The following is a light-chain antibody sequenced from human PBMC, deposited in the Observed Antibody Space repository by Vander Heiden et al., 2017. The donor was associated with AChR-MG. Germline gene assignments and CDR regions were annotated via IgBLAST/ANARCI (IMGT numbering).Light chain of an antibody. CDR3: SSFTKSSTVV. J-gene: IGLJ2*01. Sequence: QSALAQPASVSRSLGQSITISCTGTSSDIGYYNYVSWYQQYPGHAPKLMIHEVSDRPSGVSDRFSGSKSGDTASLTISGLQAEDEADYYCSSFTKSSTVVFGGGTKVTVL. CDR2: EVS. V-gene: IGLV2-14*01. CDR1: SSDIGYYNY.